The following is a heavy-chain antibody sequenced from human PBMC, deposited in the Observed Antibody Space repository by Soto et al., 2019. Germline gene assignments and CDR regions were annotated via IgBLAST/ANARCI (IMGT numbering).Heavy chain of an antibody. J-gene: IGHJ6*02. Sequence: PGGSLRLSCAASGFTFSSYAMHWVRQAPGKGLEWVAVISYDGSNKYYADSVKGRFTISRDNSKNTLYLQMNSLRAEDTAVYYCETDSGNIYYYHGRDVWGQGTTVPVSS. CDR2: ISYDGSNK. V-gene: IGHV3-30-3*01. D-gene: IGHD1-26*01. CDR3: ETDSGNIYYYHGRDV. CDR1: GFTFSSYA.